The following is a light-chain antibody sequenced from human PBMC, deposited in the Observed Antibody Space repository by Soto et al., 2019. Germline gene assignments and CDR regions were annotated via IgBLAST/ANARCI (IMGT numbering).Light chain of an antibody. V-gene: IGKV1-6*01. CDR2: GAY. J-gene: IGKJ1*01. Sequence: IQLTQSPSSLSASVGDRVTITCRVSQGISSYLNWYQQKPGKPPKVLIYGAYNLQSGVQPRFSGSGSGTDFTLAIRSLQPEDSATYYCIQDINYPWTVGQGTKVDIK. CDR1: QGISSY. CDR3: IQDINYPWT.